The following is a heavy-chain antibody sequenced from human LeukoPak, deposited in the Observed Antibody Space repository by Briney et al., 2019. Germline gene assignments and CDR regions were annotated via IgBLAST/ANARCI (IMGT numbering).Heavy chain of an antibody. J-gene: IGHJ6*03. CDR2: ISGSSSTM. CDR1: GFTFSNYD. D-gene: IGHD3-3*01. CDR3: ARPLNTIFGVWDYYYMDV. V-gene: IGHV3-48*01. Sequence: GGSLRLSCAASGFTFSNYDMNWVRQAPGKGLEWVSYISGSSSTMYYADSVRGRFTISRDNAKNSLYLQMNSLRAEDTAVYYCARPLNTIFGVWDYYYMDVWGKGTTVIVSS.